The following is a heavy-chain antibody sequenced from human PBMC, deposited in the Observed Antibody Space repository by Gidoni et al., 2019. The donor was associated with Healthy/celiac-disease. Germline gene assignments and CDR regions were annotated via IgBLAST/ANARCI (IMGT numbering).Heavy chain of an antibody. CDR3: AIDAGTLDY. CDR2: IRGRGGST. CDR1: GFTLSSYA. D-gene: IGHD6-13*01. V-gene: IGHV3-23*04. J-gene: IGHJ4*02. Sequence: EVQLVESGGGLVQPGGSLRLSCAASGFTLSSYAMSWVRQATGKGLVGVSAIRGRGGSTYYADSVKGRFTISRDNSKNTRYLQMNSLRAEDTAVYYCAIDAGTLDYWGQGTLVTVSS.